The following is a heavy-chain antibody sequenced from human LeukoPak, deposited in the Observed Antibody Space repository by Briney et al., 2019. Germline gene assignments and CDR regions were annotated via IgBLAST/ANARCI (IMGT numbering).Heavy chain of an antibody. V-gene: IGHV4-61*02. J-gene: IGHJ6*03. CDR2: IYTSGST. D-gene: IGHD1-26*01. CDR1: GGSISSGSYY. CDR3: ARGGFKWELGGRDYYYYMDV. Sequence: SETLSLTCTVSGGSISSGSYYWSWIRQPAGKGLEWIGRIYTSGSTYYNPSLKSRVTISVDTSKNQFSLKLSSVTAADTAVYYCARGGFKWELGGRDYYYYMDVWGKGTTVTVSS.